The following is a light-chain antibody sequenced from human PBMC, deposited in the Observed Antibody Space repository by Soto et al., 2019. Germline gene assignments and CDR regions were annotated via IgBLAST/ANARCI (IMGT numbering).Light chain of an antibody. CDR3: KQYYSIPRT. V-gene: IGKV4-1*01. CDR1: QTVLYSSNNKNY. Sequence: DIVMTQSPDSLAVSLGERATINCKSSQTVLYSSNNKNYLAWYQQKPGQPPKLLIYWAYTRESGVHDRFSGSGSGTDFTLTISSLQAEDVAVYYCKQYYSIPRTFGQGTKVDIK. CDR2: WAY. J-gene: IGKJ1*01.